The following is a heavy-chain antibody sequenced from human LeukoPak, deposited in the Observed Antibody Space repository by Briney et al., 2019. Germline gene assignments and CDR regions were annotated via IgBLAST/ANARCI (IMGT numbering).Heavy chain of an antibody. V-gene: IGHV3-23*01. D-gene: IGHD3-10*01. CDR1: GGSFSGYY. CDR3: AKDLDYYGSGSPLAYGMDV. Sequence: PSETLSLTCAVYGGSFSGYYWSWVRQAPGKGLEGGSAISGSGGSTYYADSVKGRFTISRDNSKNTLYLQMNSLRAEDTAVYYCAKDLDYYGSGSPLAYGMDVWGQGTTVTVSS. CDR2: ISGSGGST. J-gene: IGHJ6*02.